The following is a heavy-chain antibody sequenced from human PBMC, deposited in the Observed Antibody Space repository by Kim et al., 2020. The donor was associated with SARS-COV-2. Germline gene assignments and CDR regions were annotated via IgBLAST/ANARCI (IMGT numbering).Heavy chain of an antibody. CDR3: ARDLGDFSYIFDV. V-gene: IGHV5-51*01. Sequence: RYSPSSQGQVTISVDKSINTAYLQWGSLKASDTAVYYCARDLGDFSYIFDVWGQGTMVTVSS. D-gene: IGHD2-21*01. J-gene: IGHJ3*01.